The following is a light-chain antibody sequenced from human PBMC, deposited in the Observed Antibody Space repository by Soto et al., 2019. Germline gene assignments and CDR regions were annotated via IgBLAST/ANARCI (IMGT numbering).Light chain of an antibody. V-gene: IGKV3-15*01. CDR1: QAISSN. J-gene: IGKJ4*01. CDR2: GAS. CDR3: HQYDNWPPT. Sequence: EMVMRQAPATLSVWPGERATRFCRGSQAISSNWAWYQHQPRQAPRLLFYGASNGATGTPARFTGSGSGTELPLTISSLQSEDFAVYFCHQYDNWPPTFGGGTKVDIK.